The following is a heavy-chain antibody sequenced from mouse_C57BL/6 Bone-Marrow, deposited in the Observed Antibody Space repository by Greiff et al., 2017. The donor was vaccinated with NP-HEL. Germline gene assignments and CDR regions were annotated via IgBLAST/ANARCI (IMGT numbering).Heavy chain of an antibody. V-gene: IGHV5-6*01. J-gene: IGHJ3*01. CDR1: GFTFSSYG. Sequence: EVKLVESGGDLVKPGGSLKLSCAASGFTFSSYGMSWVRQTPDKRLAWVATISSGGSYTYYPDSVKGRFTISRDNAKNTLYLQMSSLKSEDTAMYYCARGNYYGSSYEGFAYWGQGTLVTVSA. CDR3: ARGNYYGSSYEGFAY. D-gene: IGHD1-1*01. CDR2: ISSGGSYT.